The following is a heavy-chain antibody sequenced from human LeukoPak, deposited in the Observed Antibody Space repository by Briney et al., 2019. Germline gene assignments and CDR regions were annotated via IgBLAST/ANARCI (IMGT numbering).Heavy chain of an antibody. CDR3: TTLGDDSRDDAFDI. D-gene: IGHD3-16*01. Sequence: SWVRQAPGKGLEWVGRIKSKTDGGTTDYAAPVKGRFTISRDDSKNTLYLQMNSLKTEDTAVYYCTTLGDDSRDDAFDIWGQGTMVTVSS. J-gene: IGHJ3*02. CDR2: IKSKTDGGTT. V-gene: IGHV3-15*01.